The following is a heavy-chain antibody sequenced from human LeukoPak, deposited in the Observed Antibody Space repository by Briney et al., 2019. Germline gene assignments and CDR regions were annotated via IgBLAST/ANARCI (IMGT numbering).Heavy chain of an antibody. CDR3: ARDRWSSTSYNDY. J-gene: IGHJ4*02. CDR1: GFTFSSYS. Sequence: GGSLRLSCAASGFTFSSYSMNWVRQAPGKGLEWVSSISSSSSYIYYADSVKGRFTISRDNAKNSLYLQMNSLRAEDTAVYYCARDRWSSTSYNDYWGQGTLVTVSS. CDR2: ISSSSSYI. D-gene: IGHD2-2*01. V-gene: IGHV3-21*01.